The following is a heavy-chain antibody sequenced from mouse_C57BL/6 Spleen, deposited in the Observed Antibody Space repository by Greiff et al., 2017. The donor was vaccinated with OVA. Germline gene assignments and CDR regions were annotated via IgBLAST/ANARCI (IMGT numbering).Heavy chain of an antibody. V-gene: IGHV5-6*02. D-gene: IGHD2-4*01. CDR3: ARPKNEYDGGNYWDN. J-gene: IGHJ2*01. Sequence: EVKLVESGGDLVKPGGSLKLSCAASGFTFSSYGMSWVRQTPDKRLEWVATISSGGSYTYYPDSVKGRFTISRDNAKNTLYLQLSSRKSENTAMYNGARPKNEYDGGNYWDNWGKGTTLTVSS. CDR2: ISSGGSYT. CDR1: GFTFSSYG.